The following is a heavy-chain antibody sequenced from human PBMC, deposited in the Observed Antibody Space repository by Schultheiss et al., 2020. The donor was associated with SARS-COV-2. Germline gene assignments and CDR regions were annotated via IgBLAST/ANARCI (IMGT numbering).Heavy chain of an antibody. J-gene: IGHJ4*02. Sequence: SETLSLTCAVYGGSFSGYYWSWIRQPPGKGLEWIGEINHSGSTNYNPSLKSRVTISVDTSKNQFSLKLSSVTAADTAVYYCARRGRVQGFDYWGQGTLVTVSS. D-gene: IGHD5-24*01. CDR2: INHSGST. V-gene: IGHV4-34*01. CDR3: ARRGRVQGFDY. CDR1: GGSFSGYY.